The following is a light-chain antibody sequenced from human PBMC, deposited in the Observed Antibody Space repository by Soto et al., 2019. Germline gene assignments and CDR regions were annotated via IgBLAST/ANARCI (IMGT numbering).Light chain of an antibody. CDR2: AAS. CDR1: PDLGNY. CDR3: QHYNSYPRT. J-gene: IGKJ1*01. V-gene: IGKV1-16*02. Sequence: EIQMTQSPSSLSASVGDTVTITCRASPDLGNYLALFPQNGGKAPKSLISAASSLHSGVPSKFIGSRSGTEFSLTISSLQPYDFATYYCQHYNSYPRTFGQGTKVEIK.